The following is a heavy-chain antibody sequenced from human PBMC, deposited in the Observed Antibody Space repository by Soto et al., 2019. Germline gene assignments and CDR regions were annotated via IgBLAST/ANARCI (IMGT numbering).Heavy chain of an antibody. CDR3: AQAYTYTSKCSFDY. CDR2: ITGSGGTT. Sequence: PGGSLRLSCVASGFTFSNHAMNWVRHAPGKGLEWVSGITGSGGTTFYANSVKGRFTISRDNSSNTVYLQMNSVRADDTGVYYCAQAYTYTSKCSFDYWGEGALVSVS. J-gene: IGHJ4*02. D-gene: IGHD3-16*01. V-gene: IGHV3-23*01. CDR1: GFTFSNHA.